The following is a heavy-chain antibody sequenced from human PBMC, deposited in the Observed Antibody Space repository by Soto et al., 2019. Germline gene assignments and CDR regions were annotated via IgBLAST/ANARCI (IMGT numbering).Heavy chain of an antibody. Sequence: ASVKVSCKASGYTFTGYYMHWVRQAPGQGLEWMGWINPNSGGTNYAQKFQGWVTMTRDTSISTAYMELSRLRSDDTAVYYCARDWVPKDCISTSCYAPLFDYWGQGTLVTVSS. CDR2: INPNSGGT. CDR3: ARDWVPKDCISTSCYAPLFDY. J-gene: IGHJ4*02. D-gene: IGHD2-2*01. V-gene: IGHV1-2*04. CDR1: GYTFTGYY.